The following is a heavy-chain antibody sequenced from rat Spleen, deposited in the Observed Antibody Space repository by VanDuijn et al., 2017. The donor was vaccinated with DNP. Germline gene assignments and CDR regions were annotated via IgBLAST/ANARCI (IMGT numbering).Heavy chain of an antibody. D-gene: IGHD1-6*01. CDR3: ARDPHTTAPYYFDY. V-gene: IGHV5-31*01. Sequence: EVQLVESGGDLVQPGRSLKLSCVASGFTFNNYWMTWIRQVPGKGLEWVASITSCGGGTYYPDSVKGRFTISRDNAKNTLYLQMNSMRSEDTATYYCARDPHTTAPYYFDYWGQGVMVTVSS. CDR2: ITSCGGGT. J-gene: IGHJ2*01. CDR1: GFTFNNYW.